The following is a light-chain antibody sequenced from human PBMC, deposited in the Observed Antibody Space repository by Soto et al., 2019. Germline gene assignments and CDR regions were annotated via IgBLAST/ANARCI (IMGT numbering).Light chain of an antibody. CDR3: QQYANSPIT. Sequence: EVVLTQSPGTLSLSPGERATLSCRASQSVSNSYLAWYRQRPGQAPRLLVYHASSRATGIPDRFSGSGSGTDFTLTISGLEPEDFAVFYCQQYANSPITFGQGTRLEIK. J-gene: IGKJ5*01. CDR2: HAS. CDR1: QSVSNSY. V-gene: IGKV3-20*01.